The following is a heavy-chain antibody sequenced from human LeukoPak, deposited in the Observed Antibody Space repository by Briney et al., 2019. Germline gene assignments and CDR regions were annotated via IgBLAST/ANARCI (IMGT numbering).Heavy chain of an antibody. V-gene: IGHV4-4*02. CDR3: ARDRVRLSSGRQTDYYGMDV. D-gene: IGHD6-19*01. J-gene: IGHJ6*02. CDR1: GGSISSGNW. CDR2: IYHSGST. Sequence: SETLSLTCAVSGGSISSGNWWSWVRQPPGKGLEWIGEIYHSGSTNYNPSLKSRVTISVDKSKNQFSLKLSSVTAADTAVYYCARDRVRLSSGRQTDYYGMDVWGQGTTVTVSS.